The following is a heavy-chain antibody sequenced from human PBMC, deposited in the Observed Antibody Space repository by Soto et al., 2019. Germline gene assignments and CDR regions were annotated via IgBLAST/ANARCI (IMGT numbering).Heavy chain of an antibody. D-gene: IGHD2-21*01. Sequence: QVQLVESGGGLVKPGVSLRLSCAASGIPLRDFYMTWIRQAPGKGLEWLSYISPGSNYREYADSAQGRHIISRDNAKNSVFLQMNSLTDEDTAMYYCVRGGGGVQLDLWGQGTRVTVSS. V-gene: IGHV3-11*06. CDR1: GIPLRDFY. J-gene: IGHJ5*02. CDR3: VRGGGGVQLDL. CDR2: ISPGSNYR.